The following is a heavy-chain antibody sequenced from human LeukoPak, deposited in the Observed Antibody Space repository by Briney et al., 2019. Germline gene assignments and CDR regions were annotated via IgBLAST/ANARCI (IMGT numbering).Heavy chain of an antibody. D-gene: IGHD4-17*01. CDR2: IKQDGSEE. CDR1: GFTFSSYW. V-gene: IGHV3-7*01. J-gene: IGHJ5*02. CDR3: ARDTIKIYGDYEFDP. Sequence: GGSLRLSCAASGFTFSSYWMSWVRQAPGKGLEWVANIKQDGSEEYYVDSVKGRFTISRDNAKNSLYLQVNSLRAEDTAVYYCARDTIKIYGDYEFDPWGQGTLVTVSS.